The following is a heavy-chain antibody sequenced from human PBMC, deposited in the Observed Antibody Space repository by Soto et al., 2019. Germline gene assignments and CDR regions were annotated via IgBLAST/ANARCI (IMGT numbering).Heavy chain of an antibody. CDR3: AHSRGYGSGSYYPWYFGY. CDR1: GFSLSTSGVG. CDR2: IYWDDDK. Sequence: QITLKESGPTLVKPTQTLTLTCTFSGFSLSTSGVGVGWIRQPPGKALEWLALIYWDDDKRYSPSLKSRLTITKDTSKNQVVLTMTNMDPVDTATYYCAHSRGYGSGSYYPWYFGYWGQGTLVTVSS. J-gene: IGHJ4*02. V-gene: IGHV2-5*02. D-gene: IGHD3-10*01.